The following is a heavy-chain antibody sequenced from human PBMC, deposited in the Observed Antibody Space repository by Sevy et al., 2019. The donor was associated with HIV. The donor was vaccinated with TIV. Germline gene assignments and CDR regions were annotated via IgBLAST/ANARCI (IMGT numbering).Heavy chain of an antibody. Sequence: GSLRLSCAASGFTFSSYTMNWVRQAPGKGLEWVSYITSSSGTIYYADSVKGRFTISRDNAKNSLYLQMNSLRDEDTAVYYCARAGQGAYCSGDSCLISAYWGQGTLVTVSS. J-gene: IGHJ4*02. V-gene: IGHV3-48*02. D-gene: IGHD2-15*01. CDR2: ITSSSGTI. CDR3: ARAGQGAYCSGDSCLISAY. CDR1: GFTFSSYT.